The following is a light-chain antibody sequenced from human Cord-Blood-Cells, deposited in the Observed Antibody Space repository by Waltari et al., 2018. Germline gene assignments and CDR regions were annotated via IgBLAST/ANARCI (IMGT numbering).Light chain of an antibody. CDR3: QQRSNLPPA. V-gene: IGKV3-11*01. CDR1: QSVSSY. CDR2: DAS. Sequence: EIVLTQSPATLSLSPGERATLFCRASQSVSSYLAWFQQKPVQAPRLLIYDASNRATCIPARFSGTGSGTDFTLTISSLEPEDFAVYYCQQRSNLPPAFGQGTKVEIK. J-gene: IGKJ1*01.